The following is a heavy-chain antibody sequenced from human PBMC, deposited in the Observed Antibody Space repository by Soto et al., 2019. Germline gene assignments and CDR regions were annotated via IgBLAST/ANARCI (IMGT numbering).Heavy chain of an antibody. J-gene: IGHJ4*02. Sequence: PSETLSLTCTVSGGSISSSSYYWGWIRQPPGKGLEWIGSIYYSGSTYYNPSLKSRVTISVDTSKNQFSLKLSSVTAADTAVYYCERPANWGTLVDYWGQRTLVTVSS. CDR1: GGSISSSSYY. CDR2: IYYSGST. CDR3: ERPANWGTLVDY. D-gene: IGHD7-27*01. V-gene: IGHV4-39*01.